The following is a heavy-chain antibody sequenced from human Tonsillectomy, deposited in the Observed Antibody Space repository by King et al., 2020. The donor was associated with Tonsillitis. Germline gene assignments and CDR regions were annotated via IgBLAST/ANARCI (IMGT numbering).Heavy chain of an antibody. CDR1: GFTFSSYS. CDR3: ARDRLYCSSTSCYDVPYGFDY. CDR2: ISGSSTI. Sequence: VQLVESGGGLVQPGGSLRLSCAASGFTFSSYSMNWVRQAPGKGLEWVSYISGSSTIYYADSVKGRFTISRDNAKNSLYLQMNSLRAEDTAAYYCARDRLYCSSTSCYDVPYGFDYWGQGTLVTVSS. J-gene: IGHJ4*02. V-gene: IGHV3-48*01. D-gene: IGHD2-2*01.